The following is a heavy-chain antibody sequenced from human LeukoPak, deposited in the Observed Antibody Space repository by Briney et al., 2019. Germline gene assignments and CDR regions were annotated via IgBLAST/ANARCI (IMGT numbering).Heavy chain of an antibody. CDR3: AKDRPYDSSGWYVAFDY. V-gene: IGHV3-23*01. Sequence: GGSLRLSCAASGFTFSSYAMSWVRQAPGKGLEWVSAISGSGGSTYYADSVKGRFTISRDNSKNTLYLQMNSLRAEDTAVYYCAKDRPYDSSGWYVAFDYWGQGTLVTVSS. J-gene: IGHJ4*02. CDR2: ISGSGGST. CDR1: GFTFSSYA. D-gene: IGHD6-19*01.